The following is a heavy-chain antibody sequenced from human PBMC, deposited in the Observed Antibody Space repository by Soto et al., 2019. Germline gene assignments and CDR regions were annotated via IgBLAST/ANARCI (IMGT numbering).Heavy chain of an antibody. V-gene: IGHV5-51*01. Sequence: PXESLKISFKGSGYRFTTYWIGWVRQIPGKGLEWMGTIYPGDSDRRYSPSFQGQVTISVDKSISTAYLQWSSLKASDTAMYYCARHYYYGMEVWGQGTTVTVSS. CDR2: IYPGDSDR. J-gene: IGHJ6*02. CDR3: ARHYYYGMEV. CDR1: GYRFTTYW.